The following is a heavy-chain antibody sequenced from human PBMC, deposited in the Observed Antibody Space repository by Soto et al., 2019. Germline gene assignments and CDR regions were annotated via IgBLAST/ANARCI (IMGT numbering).Heavy chain of an antibody. V-gene: IGHV3-33*01. CDR1: GFTFNTYG. J-gene: IGHJ4*02. CDR3: AREAGDVDN. CDR2: IWYDGRNA. D-gene: IGHD3-10*01. Sequence: QVQLVESGGGVVQPGRSLRLSCAASGFTFNTYGMHWARQAPGKGLEWVAVIWYDGRNAYYADSVKGRFTISRDNSKNTVNLQMNRLRAEDTAVNYCAREAGDVDNWGQGTLVTVSA.